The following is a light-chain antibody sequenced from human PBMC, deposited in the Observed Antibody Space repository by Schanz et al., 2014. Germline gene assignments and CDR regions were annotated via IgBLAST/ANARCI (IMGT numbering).Light chain of an antibody. CDR1: TSDVGNDNY. Sequence: QSVLTQPASVSGSPGQSITISCTGTTSDVGNDNYVSWYQQHPGKAPKLMIYGVSKRPSGVSNRFSGSKSGTSASLAITGLQTEDEADYHCCSYAGTYTFVFGTGTKLTVL. CDR2: GVS. V-gene: IGLV2-14*03. CDR3: CSYAGTYTFV. J-gene: IGLJ1*01.